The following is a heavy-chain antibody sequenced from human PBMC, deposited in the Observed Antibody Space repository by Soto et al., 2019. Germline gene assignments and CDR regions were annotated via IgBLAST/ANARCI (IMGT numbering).Heavy chain of an antibody. CDR1: GLTFNTYN. J-gene: IGHJ5*02. Sequence: GGSLRLSCAATGLTFNTYNMNWVRQSPGKGLEWVSSISSSSAYIYYADSVKGRFTISRDNAKNLLFLQMNSLRAEDTAVYYCARDGGSGLSWFDPWGQGTQVTVSS. CDR2: ISSSSAYI. D-gene: IGHD6-19*01. V-gene: IGHV3-21*01. CDR3: ARDGGSGLSWFDP.